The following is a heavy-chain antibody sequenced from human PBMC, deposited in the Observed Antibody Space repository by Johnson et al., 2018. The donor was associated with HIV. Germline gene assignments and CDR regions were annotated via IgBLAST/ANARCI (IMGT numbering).Heavy chain of an antibody. CDR1: GFTFSSYW. CDR3: ARGPSQLYWPDVAFDI. V-gene: IGHV3-7*05. CDR2: IKQDGSEK. D-gene: IGHD2-8*02. Sequence: VQLVESGGGLVQPGGSLRLSCAASGFTFSSYWMSWVRQAPGKGLEWVANIKQDGSEKYYLASVKGRFTISRDNAKNSLYLQMNSLRAEDTAVYYCARGPSQLYWPDVAFDIWGQGTMVTVSS. J-gene: IGHJ3*02.